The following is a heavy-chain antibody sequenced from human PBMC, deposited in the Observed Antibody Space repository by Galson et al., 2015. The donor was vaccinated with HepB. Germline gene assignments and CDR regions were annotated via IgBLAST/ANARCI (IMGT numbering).Heavy chain of an antibody. CDR1: GFTFNNYG. CDR3: ARDLGYTGHAPFDY. D-gene: IGHD5-12*01. Sequence: SLRLSCAASGFTFNNYGIHWVRQAPGKGLEWVAVTSYDGNIKDYADSVKGRFTISRDNSKNTLDLQMNSLREEDTAVYFYARDLGYTGHAPFDYWGQGTLVTVSS. J-gene: IGHJ4*02. CDR2: TSYDGNIK. V-gene: IGHV3-30*03.